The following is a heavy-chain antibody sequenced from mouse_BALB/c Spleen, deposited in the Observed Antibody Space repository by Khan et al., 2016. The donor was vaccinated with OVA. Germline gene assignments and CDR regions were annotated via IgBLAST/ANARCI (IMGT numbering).Heavy chain of an antibody. CDR2: IYYSGTV. J-gene: IGHJ1*01. Sequence: DVKLLESGPGLVQPSQTVSLTCTVTGISITSGNYRWSWIRQFPGNKLEWIGNIYYSGTVTYNPSLSSRTTITRDTSKNQFFLEINCLTAEDTATYYCARDYGSVYWFFDVWGAGTTITVSS. D-gene: IGHD1-1*01. CDR3: ARDYGSVYWFFDV. V-gene: IGHV3-5*02. CDR1: GISITSGNYR.